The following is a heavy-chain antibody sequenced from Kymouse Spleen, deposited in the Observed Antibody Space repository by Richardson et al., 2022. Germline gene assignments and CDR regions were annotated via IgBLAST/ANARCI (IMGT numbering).Heavy chain of an antibody. Sequence: QVQLQQWGAGLLKPSETLSLTCAVYGGSFSGYYWSWIRQPPGKGLEWIGEINHSGSTNYNPSLKSRVTISVDTSKNQFSLKLSSVTAADTAVYYCARGGGDIVVVVAAAPYFDLWGRGTLVTVSS. CDR1: GGSFSGYY. V-gene: IGHV4-34*01. D-gene: IGHD2-15*01. J-gene: IGHJ2*01. CDR3: ARGGGDIVVVVAAAPYFDL. CDR2: INHSGST.